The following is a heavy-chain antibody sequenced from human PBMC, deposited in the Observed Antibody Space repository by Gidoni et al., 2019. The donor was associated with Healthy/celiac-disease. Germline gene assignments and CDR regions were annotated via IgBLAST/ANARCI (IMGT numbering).Heavy chain of an antibody. V-gene: IGHV5-51*01. CDR1: GYSFTRYW. J-gene: IGHJ6*03. Sequence: EVQLVQSGAEVEKPGESLKISCQGYGYSFTRYWSGWVRQMPGKGLEWMGIIYPGDSDTGYSPSFQGQVTISADKSISTAYLQWSSLKASDTAMYYCARHASYSGYDQYYYYYYMDVWGKGTTVTVSS. CDR2: IYPGDSDT. D-gene: IGHD5-12*01. CDR3: ARHASYSGYDQYYYYYYMDV.